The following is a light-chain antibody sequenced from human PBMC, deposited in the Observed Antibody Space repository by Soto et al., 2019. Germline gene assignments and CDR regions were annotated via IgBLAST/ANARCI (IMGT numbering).Light chain of an antibody. V-gene: IGKV1-39*01. Sequence: DIQMTQSPSSLSASLGDRVTLTCRASQTIATHLNWYQHKPGKAPQLVIYGASNLQSGVPSRFRGSGSGTDFFLTIISLQPEDVATYYCQQCYGSPLTFGGGTKVE. J-gene: IGKJ4*01. CDR2: GAS. CDR3: QQCYGSPLT. CDR1: QTIATH.